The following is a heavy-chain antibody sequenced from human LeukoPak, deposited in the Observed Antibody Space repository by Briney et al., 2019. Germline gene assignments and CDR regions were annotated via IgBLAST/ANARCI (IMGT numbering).Heavy chain of an antibody. CDR2: IYPGDSNT. Sequence: NRGESLKISCKGSGYSFTSYWIGWVRQMPGKGLEWMGIIYPGDSNTRHSPSFQGQVTISADKSINTAYLQWSSLKASDTAMYYCARRSRGGLNPYFMDVWGKGTTVTVSS. CDR3: ARRSRGGLNPYFMDV. J-gene: IGHJ6*03. D-gene: IGHD3-16*01. CDR1: GYSFTSYW. V-gene: IGHV5-51*01.